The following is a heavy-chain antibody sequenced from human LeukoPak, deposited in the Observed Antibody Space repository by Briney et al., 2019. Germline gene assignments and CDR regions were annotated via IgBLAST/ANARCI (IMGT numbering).Heavy chain of an antibody. D-gene: IGHD5-12*01. CDR3: ARGPQLSGYDYYYYYMDV. V-gene: IGHV3-20*04. J-gene: IGHJ6*03. Sequence: AGGSLRLSCAASGFTFDDYGMSWVRQAPGKGLEWVSGINWNGGSTGYADSVKGRFTISRDNAKNSLYLQMNSLRAEDTALYYCARGPQLSGYDYYYYYMDVWGKGTTVTVSS. CDR2: INWNGGST. CDR1: GFTFDDYG.